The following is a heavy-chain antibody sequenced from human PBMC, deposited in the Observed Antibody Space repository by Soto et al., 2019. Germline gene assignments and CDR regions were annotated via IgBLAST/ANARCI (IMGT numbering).Heavy chain of an antibody. CDR1: GGSIVTGSYY. Sequence: SETLSLTCTVSGGSIVTGSYYWGWIRQPPGKGLEWLGHIYYSGNTYYPPSLKSRVTISVDTSKNQFSLRLSSVTAADTAVYYCARLPQEYNYYGMDVWGQGTPVTVSS. J-gene: IGHJ6*02. D-gene: IGHD1-1*01. CDR3: ARLPQEYNYYGMDV. V-gene: IGHV4-39*01. CDR2: IYYSGNT.